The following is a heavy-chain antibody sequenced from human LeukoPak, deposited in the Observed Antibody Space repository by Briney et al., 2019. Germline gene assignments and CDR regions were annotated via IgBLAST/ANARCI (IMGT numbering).Heavy chain of an antibody. D-gene: IGHD2-2*01. V-gene: IGHV3-7*01. CDR1: GFTFDDYG. Sequence: GGSLRLSCAASGFTFDDYGMSWVRQAPGKGLEWVANIKQDGSEKYYVDSVKGRFTISRDNAKNSLYLQMNSLRAEDTAVYYCARVLRLGYCSSWGQGTLVTVSS. J-gene: IGHJ4*02. CDR2: IKQDGSEK. CDR3: ARVLRLGYCSS.